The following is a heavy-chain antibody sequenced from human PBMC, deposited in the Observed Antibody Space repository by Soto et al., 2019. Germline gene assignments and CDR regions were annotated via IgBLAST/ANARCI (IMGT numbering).Heavy chain of an antibody. CDR3: ARARARYSSGWYVTLDY. CDR2: IWYDGSNK. V-gene: IGHV3-33*01. Sequence: GGSLRLSCAASGFTFSSYGMHWVRQAPGKGLEWVAVIWYDGSNKYYADSVKGRFTISRDNSKNTLYLQMNSLRAEDTAVYYCARARARYSSGWYVTLDYWGQGTLVTVSS. J-gene: IGHJ4*02. CDR1: GFTFSSYG. D-gene: IGHD6-19*01.